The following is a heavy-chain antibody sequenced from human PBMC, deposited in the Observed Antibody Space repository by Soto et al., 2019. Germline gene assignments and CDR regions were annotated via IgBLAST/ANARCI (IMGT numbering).Heavy chain of an antibody. CDR1: GFTFSTYA. CDR3: AKDLTVYYDFWSGPPSLDV. J-gene: IGHJ6*02. V-gene: IGHV3-23*01. Sequence: EVQLLESGGGLVQPGESLRLSCAASGFTFSTYAMNWVRQAPGKGLEWVSGISGSGGGTYYADSVKGRFTISRDNSKNTLYLQMNSLRAEDTAVYYCAKDLTVYYDFWSGPPSLDVWGQGTTVTVSS. CDR2: ISGSGGGT. D-gene: IGHD3-3*01.